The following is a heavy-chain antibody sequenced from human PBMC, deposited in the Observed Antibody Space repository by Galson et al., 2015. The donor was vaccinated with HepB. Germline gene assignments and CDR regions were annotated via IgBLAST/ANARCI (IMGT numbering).Heavy chain of an antibody. Sequence: ETLSLTCTVSGGSLSDYYWSWIRQTPGKGLEWIGYAQDRGSTNYNPSLKSRVTISVDSSKNQFSLKLNSVTAADTAMYYCAREAYSGGWYEDFDFWGQGVLVTVSS. V-gene: IGHV4-59*01. D-gene: IGHD6-19*01. J-gene: IGHJ4*02. CDR2: AQDRGST. CDR1: GGSLSDYY. CDR3: AREAYSGGWYEDFDF.